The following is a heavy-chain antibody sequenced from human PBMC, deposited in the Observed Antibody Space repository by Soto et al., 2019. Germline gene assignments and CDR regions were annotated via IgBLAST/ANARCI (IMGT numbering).Heavy chain of an antibody. V-gene: IGHV3-30*18. J-gene: IGHJ6*02. CDR3: AKSHLYYYYYGVDV. CDR1: GFTFSAYG. Sequence: PVGSLRLSCAASGFTFSAYGRYWVRQAPGKGLEWVAVISYDGSNEYYADSVKGRSTISRDNSKNTLYLQMNSLRAEDTAVYYCAKSHLYYYYYGVDVWGQGTTVTVSS. CDR2: ISYDGSNE.